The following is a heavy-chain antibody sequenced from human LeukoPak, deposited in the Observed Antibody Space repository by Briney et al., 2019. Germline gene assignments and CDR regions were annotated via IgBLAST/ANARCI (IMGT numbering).Heavy chain of an antibody. CDR1: GFILSSYS. V-gene: IGHV3-48*01. J-gene: IGHJ4*02. CDR2: ISGDSGSI. CDR3: ARGADGSYTLFDY. D-gene: IGHD1-26*01. Sequence: GGSLRLSCAASGFILSSYSMTWVRQAPGKGLEWISYISGDSGSIYYGDSVKGRFTISRDNAKNSLYLQMNSLRAEDTAVYYRARGADGSYTLFDYWGQGTLVTVSS.